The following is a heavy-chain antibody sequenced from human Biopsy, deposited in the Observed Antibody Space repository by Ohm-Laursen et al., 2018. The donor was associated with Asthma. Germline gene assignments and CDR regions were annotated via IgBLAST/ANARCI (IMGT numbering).Heavy chain of an antibody. D-gene: IGHD5/OR15-5a*01. CDR2: ISGDAQRT. J-gene: IGHJ4*02. Sequence: LSLTCAAPGFTFSSYALSWVRQAPGKGLEWVSGISGDAQRTYYEDSVKGRFTISRDNSKNTIYLQLNSLRAEDTAVYYCAKDWKSLYVQYFFEYWGQGTLVTVSS. CDR1: GFTFSSYA. V-gene: IGHV3-23*01. CDR3: AKDWKSLYVQYFFEY.